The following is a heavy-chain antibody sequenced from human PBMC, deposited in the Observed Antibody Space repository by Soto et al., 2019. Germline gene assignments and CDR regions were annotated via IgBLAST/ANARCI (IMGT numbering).Heavy chain of an antibody. D-gene: IGHD4-17*01. J-gene: IGHJ4*02. CDR1: GFTFSGSA. V-gene: IGHV3-73*01. Sequence: PGGSLRLSCAATGFTFSGSAIHWVRQASGKGLEWVGRIRSKSNNYATSYAASVKGRFTISRDDSKDTAYLQMNSLKTEDTALYYCATYDYGDLSIAYWGQGTLVTVSS. CDR2: IRSKSNNYAT. CDR3: ATYDYGDLSIAY.